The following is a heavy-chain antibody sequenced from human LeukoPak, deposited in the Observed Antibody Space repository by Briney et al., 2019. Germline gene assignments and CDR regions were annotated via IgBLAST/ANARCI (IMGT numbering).Heavy chain of an antibody. CDR1: GFTFSSYW. CDR2: ISYDGSNK. J-gene: IGHJ4*02. Sequence: GGSLRLSCAASGFTFSSYWMSWVRQAPGKGLEWVAVISYDGSNKYYADSVKGRFTISRDNSKNTLYLQMNSLRAEDTAVYYCARDPDYWGQGTLVTVSS. V-gene: IGHV3-30-3*01. CDR3: ARDPDY.